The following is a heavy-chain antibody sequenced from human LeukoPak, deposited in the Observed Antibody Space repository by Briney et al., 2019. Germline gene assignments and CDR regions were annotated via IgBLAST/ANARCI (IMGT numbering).Heavy chain of an antibody. D-gene: IGHD3-22*01. V-gene: IGHV1-8*01. Sequence: ASVKVSCKASGYSFTSYDINWVRQATGQGLEWMGWMNPNSGNTGYAPKFQGRVTITRDTSISTAYIELSSLRSEDTAVYYCARRSDYYDSSAYFYWGQGTLVTVSS. CDR1: GYSFTSYD. CDR2: MNPNSGNT. J-gene: IGHJ4*02. CDR3: ARRSDYYDSSAYFY.